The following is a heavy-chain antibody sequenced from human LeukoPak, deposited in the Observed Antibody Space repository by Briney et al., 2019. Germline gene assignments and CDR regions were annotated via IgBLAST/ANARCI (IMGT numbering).Heavy chain of an antibody. V-gene: IGHV4-34*01. D-gene: IGHD2-8*01. Sequence: SETLSLTCSVYGGSFSGFYWNWIRQPPGKGLEWIGEINHGGSTHYSPSLKSRLSISVDPSKNQFSLKLSSVTAADTAVYYCARGGGYCTNNVCPPWFDPWGQGALVTVSP. CDR1: GGSFSGFY. J-gene: IGHJ5*02. CDR3: ARGGGYCTNNVCPPWFDP. CDR2: INHGGST.